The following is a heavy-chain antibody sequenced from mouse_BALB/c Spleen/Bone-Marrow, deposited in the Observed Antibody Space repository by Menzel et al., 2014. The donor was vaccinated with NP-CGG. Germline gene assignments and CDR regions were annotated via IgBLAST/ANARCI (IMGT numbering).Heavy chain of an antibody. V-gene: IGHV5-17*02. D-gene: IGHD4-1*01. CDR1: GFTFSSFG. Sequence: EVKLVDSGGGLVQPGGSRKLSCAASGFTFSSFGMHWVRQAPEKGLEWIQCISSDSGAIFYADTVKGRFTISRDNPKNTLFLQMTSLRSEDTAIYFCTRGGNWEDFDYWGQGTTLTVSS. CDR3: TRGGNWEDFDY. CDR2: ISSDSGAI. J-gene: IGHJ2*01.